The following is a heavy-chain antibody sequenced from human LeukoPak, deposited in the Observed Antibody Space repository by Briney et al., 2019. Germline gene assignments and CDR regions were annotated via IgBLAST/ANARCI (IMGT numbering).Heavy chain of an antibody. D-gene: IGHD6-13*01. CDR3: ARVFGSSWDGGWFDP. V-gene: IGHV3-7*01. J-gene: IGHJ5*02. Sequence: GGSLRLSCAASGFTFSSYWMSWVRQAPGKGLEWVANIKQDGSEKYYVDSVKGRFTISRDNAKNSLYLQMNSLRAEDTAVYYCARVFGSSWDGGWFDPWGQGTLVTGSS. CDR2: IKQDGSEK. CDR1: GFTFSSYW.